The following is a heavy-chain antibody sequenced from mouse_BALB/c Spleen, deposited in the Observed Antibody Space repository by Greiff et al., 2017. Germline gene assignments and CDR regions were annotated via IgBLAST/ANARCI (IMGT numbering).Heavy chain of an antibody. Sequence: EVKLMESGGGLVQPGGSRKLSCAASGFTFSSFGMHWVRQAPEKGLEWVAYISSGSSTIYYADTVKGRFTISRDNPKNTLFLQMTSLRSEDTAMYYCARCSSTVPSWFAYWGQGTLVTVSA. J-gene: IGHJ3*01. CDR3: ARCSSTVPSWFAY. V-gene: IGHV5-17*02. CDR1: GFTFSSFG. D-gene: IGHD1-1*01. CDR2: ISSGSSTI.